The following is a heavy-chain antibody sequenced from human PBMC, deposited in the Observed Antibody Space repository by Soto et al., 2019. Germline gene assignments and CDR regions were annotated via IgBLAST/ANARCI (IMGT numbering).Heavy chain of an antibody. CDR3: AILLGGAGWRVDY. CDR1: GGSISSGGYY. D-gene: IGHD3-16*01. Sequence: QVQLQESGPGLVKPSQTLSLTCTVSGGSISSGGYYWSWIRQHPGKGLEWIGYIYYSGSTYYNPSLKSRVTISVDPSKNQFSLKLSSVTAADTAVYYCAILLGGAGWRVDYWGQGTLVTVSS. V-gene: IGHV4-31*03. J-gene: IGHJ4*02. CDR2: IYYSGST.